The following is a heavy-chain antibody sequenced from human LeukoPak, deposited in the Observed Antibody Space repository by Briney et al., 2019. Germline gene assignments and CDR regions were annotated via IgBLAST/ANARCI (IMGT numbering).Heavy chain of an antibody. V-gene: IGHV3-11*01. CDR3: ARDPGSGYEEHFDY. Sequence: GGSLRLSCAASGFTFSDYYMSWIRQAPGKGLEWVSYISSSGSTMYYADSVKGRFTISRDNAKDSLYLQMNSLRAEDTAVYYCARDPGSGYEEHFDYWGQGTLVTVSS. CDR1: GFTFSDYY. J-gene: IGHJ4*02. D-gene: IGHD5-12*01. CDR2: ISSSGSTM.